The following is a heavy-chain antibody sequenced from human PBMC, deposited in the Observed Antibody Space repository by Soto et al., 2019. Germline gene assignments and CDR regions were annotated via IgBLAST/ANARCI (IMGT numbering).Heavy chain of an antibody. Sequence: ASVKVSCKASGYTFTSYDINWVRQATGQGLEWMGWMNPNSGNTGYAQKFQGRVTMTRNTSISTAYMELSSLRSEDTAVYYCARAIHSQGFGGGYYYYMDVWGKGTTVTVSS. D-gene: IGHD3-3*01. CDR3: ARAIHSQGFGGGYYYYMDV. CDR2: MNPNSGNT. V-gene: IGHV1-8*01. CDR1: GYTFTSYD. J-gene: IGHJ6*03.